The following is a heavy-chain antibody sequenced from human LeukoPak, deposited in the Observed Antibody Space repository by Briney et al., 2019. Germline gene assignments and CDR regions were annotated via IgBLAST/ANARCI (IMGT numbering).Heavy chain of an antibody. CDR3: AREYYDFWSGSFEY. Sequence: PGRSLRLSCAASGFTFSSYAMHWVRQAPGKGLEWVAVISYDGSNKYYADSVKGRFTISRDNSKNTLYLQMNSLRAEDTAVYYCAREYYDFWSGSFEYWGQGTLVTVSS. CDR2: ISYDGSNK. D-gene: IGHD3-3*01. J-gene: IGHJ4*02. V-gene: IGHV3-30*01. CDR1: GFTFSSYA.